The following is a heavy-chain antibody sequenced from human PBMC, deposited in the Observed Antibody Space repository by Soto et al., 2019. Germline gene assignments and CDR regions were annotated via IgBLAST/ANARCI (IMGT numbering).Heavy chain of an antibody. CDR1: GFTFGDYA. J-gene: IGHJ3*02. CDR3: TRDAELWSDDAFDI. Sequence: GSLRLSCTASGFTFGDYAMSWFRQAPWKGLEWVGFIRSKAYGGTTEYAASVRGRFTISRDDSRSIAYLQMNSLKTEDTAVYYCTRDAELWSDDAFDIWGQGTMVTVSS. V-gene: IGHV3-49*03. D-gene: IGHD5-18*01. CDR2: IRSKAYGGTT.